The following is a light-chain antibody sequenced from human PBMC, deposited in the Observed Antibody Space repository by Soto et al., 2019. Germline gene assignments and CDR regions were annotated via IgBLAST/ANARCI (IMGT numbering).Light chain of an antibody. CDR1: QSVSSN. J-gene: IGKJ1*01. Sequence: EIVMTQSPATLSVSPGERATLSCRASQSVSSNLAWYQQKPGQAPRLLIYGASTRATGIPARFSGSGSGTEITLTINSLQSEDFAVYYCQQYNNWPRTFGQGTNVEIK. V-gene: IGKV3-15*01. CDR3: QQYNNWPRT. CDR2: GAS.